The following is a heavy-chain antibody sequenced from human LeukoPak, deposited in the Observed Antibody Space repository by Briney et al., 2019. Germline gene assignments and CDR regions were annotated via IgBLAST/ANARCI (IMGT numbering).Heavy chain of an antibody. D-gene: IGHD2-21*02. V-gene: IGHV3-74*01. CDR3: ALIAYCGGDCSG. Sequence: GGSLRLSCAASGFTVSSNYMSWVRQAPGKGLVWVSRINNDGSSTSYADSVEGRFTVSRDNAKNTLYLQMNSLRAEDTAVYYCALIAYCGGDCSGWGQGTLVTVSS. J-gene: IGHJ4*02. CDR2: INNDGSST. CDR1: GFTVSSNY.